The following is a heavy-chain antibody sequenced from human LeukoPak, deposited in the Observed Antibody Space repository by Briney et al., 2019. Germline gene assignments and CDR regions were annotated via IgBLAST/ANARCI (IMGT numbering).Heavy chain of an antibody. J-gene: IGHJ3*02. CDR1: GGSISSYY. CDR3: ARDSVAVAGDRAFDI. Sequence: SETLSLTCTVSGGSISSYYWSWTRQPPGKGLEWIGYIYYSGSTNYNPSLKSRVTISVDSSKNQFSLKLSSVTAADTAVYYCARDSVAVAGDRAFDIWGHGTMVTVSS. V-gene: IGHV4-59*01. CDR2: IYYSGST. D-gene: IGHD2-15*01.